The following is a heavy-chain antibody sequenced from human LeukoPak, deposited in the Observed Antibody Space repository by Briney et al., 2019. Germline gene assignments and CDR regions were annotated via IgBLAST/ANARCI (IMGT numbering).Heavy chain of an antibody. D-gene: IGHD3-3*01. V-gene: IGHV3-33*06. CDR1: GFTFSSYG. CDR3: AKGPTIFGVVIKWDYYYGMDV. CDR2: IWYDGSNK. J-gene: IGHJ6*02. Sequence: GGSLRLSCAASGFTFSSYGMHWVRQAPGKGLEWVAVIWYDGSNKYYADSVKGRFTISRDNSKNTLYLQMNSLRAEDTAVYYCAKGPTIFGVVIKWDYYYGMDVWGQGTTVTVSS.